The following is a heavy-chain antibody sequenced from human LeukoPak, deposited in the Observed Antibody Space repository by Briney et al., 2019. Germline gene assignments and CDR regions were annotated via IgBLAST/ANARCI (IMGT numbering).Heavy chain of an antibody. J-gene: IGHJ4*02. CDR3: ARPITRYDFWSGYLPPDY. Sequence: GGSLRLSCAASGFTFSSYAMPWVRQAPGKGLEYVSAISSNGGSTYYANSVKGRFTISRDNSKNTLYLQMGSLRAEDMAVYYCARPITRYDFWSGYLPPDYWGQGTLVTVSS. CDR1: GFTFSSYA. D-gene: IGHD3-3*01. V-gene: IGHV3-64*01. CDR2: ISSNGGST.